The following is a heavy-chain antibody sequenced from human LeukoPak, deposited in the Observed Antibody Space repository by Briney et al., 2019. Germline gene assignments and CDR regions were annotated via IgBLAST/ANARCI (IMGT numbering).Heavy chain of an antibody. CDR1: GFTFSSYW. CDR3: ARTREDYYYYYYMDV. V-gene: IGHV3-72*01. Sequence: GGSLRLSCAASGFTFSSYWMHWVRQAPGKGLEWVGRTRNKANSYTTEYAASVKGRFTISRDDSKNSLYLQMNSLKTEDTAVYYCARTREDYYYYYYMDVWGKGTTVTVSS. J-gene: IGHJ6*03. CDR2: TRNKANSYTT.